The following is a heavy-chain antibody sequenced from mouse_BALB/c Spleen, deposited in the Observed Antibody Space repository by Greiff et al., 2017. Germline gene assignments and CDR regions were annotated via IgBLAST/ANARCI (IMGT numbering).Heavy chain of an antibody. CDR2: IYPGSGNT. CDR1: GYAFTNYW. CDR3: ARGPKLGRYAMDY. J-gene: IGHJ4*01. D-gene: IGHD4-1*01. V-gene: IGHV1-63*01. Sequence: VKLQESGAELVRPGTSVKISCKASGYAFTNYWLGWVKQRPGHGLEWIGDIYPGSGNTYYNEKFKGKATLTADKSSSTAYMQLSSLTSEDSAVYFCARGPKLGRYAMDYWGQGTSVTVSS.